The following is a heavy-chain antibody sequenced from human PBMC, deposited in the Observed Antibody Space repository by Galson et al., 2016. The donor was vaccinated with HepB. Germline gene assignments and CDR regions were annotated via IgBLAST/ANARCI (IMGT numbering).Heavy chain of an antibody. CDR1: GFTFSSYG. CDR3: ATPGGSSDVFDI. Sequence: SLRLSCAASGFTFSSYGMHWVRQAPGKGLEWVAVISYDGCNKYYADSVKGRFTISRDNAKNSLYLQMNSLRAEDTAVYYCATPGGSSDVFDIWGQGTMVTVSS. CDR2: ISYDGCNK. J-gene: IGHJ3*02. D-gene: IGHD6-6*01. V-gene: IGHV3-30*03.